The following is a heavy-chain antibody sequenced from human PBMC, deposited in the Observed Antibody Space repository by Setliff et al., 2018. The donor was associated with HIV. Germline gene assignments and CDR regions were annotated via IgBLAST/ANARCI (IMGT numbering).Heavy chain of an antibody. CDR3: ASIELAAMVPVDY. V-gene: IGHV3-48*03. CDR1: GFTFSNYE. J-gene: IGHJ4*02. D-gene: IGHD5-18*01. Sequence: PGGSLRLSCAASGFTFSNYEMSWVRQAPGKGPEWVSYITGSGDTIYYADSVKGRFTMSRDNAKDSVYLQMTSLRAEDTAVYYCASIELAAMVPVDYWGQGTLVTVSS. CDR2: ITGSGDTI.